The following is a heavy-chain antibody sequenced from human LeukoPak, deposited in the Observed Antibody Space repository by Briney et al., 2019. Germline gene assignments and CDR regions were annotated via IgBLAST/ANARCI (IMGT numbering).Heavy chain of an antibody. CDR1: GGSISSGSYY. V-gene: IGHV4-61*02. D-gene: IGHD2-2*01. J-gene: IGHJ6*03. CDR2: IYTSGST. Sequence: SQTLSFTCTVSGGSISSGSYYWSWIRQPAGKGLEWIGRIYTSGSTNYNPSLKSRVTISVDTSKNQFSLKLSSVTAADTAVYYCARARGYCSSTSCPQEVYYYYMDVWGKGTTVTISS. CDR3: ARARGYCSSTSCPQEVYYYYMDV.